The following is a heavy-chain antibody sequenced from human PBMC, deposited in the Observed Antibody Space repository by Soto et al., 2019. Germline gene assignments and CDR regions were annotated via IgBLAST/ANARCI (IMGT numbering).Heavy chain of an antibody. Sequence: QVQLVQSGAEVKKPGASVKVSCKASGYTFTSYGISWVRQAPGQGLEWMGWISAYNGNTNYAQKLQGRVTMTTDTSRSTAYMELRSLRSDDTAVYYCGRVWDPNYGSGTRMDVWGKGTTVTVSS. CDR2: ISAYNGNT. CDR3: GRVWDPNYGSGTRMDV. J-gene: IGHJ6*04. D-gene: IGHD3-10*01. CDR1: GYTFTSYG. V-gene: IGHV1-18*01.